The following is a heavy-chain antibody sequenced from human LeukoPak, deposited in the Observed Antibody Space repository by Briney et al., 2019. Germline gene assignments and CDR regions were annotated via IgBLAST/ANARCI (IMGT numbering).Heavy chain of an antibody. D-gene: IGHD2-2*01. CDR2: FDPEDGET. V-gene: IGHV1-24*01. CDR1: GYTLTELS. Sequence: ASVKVSCKVSGYTLTELSMHWVRQARGKGLEWMGGFDPEDGETIYAQNFQGRVTMTEDKSTDTAYMELSSLRSEDTAVYYCATTRRYCSSSTCSRFDPWGKGTLVTVS. J-gene: IGHJ5*02. CDR3: ATTRRYCSSSTCSRFDP.